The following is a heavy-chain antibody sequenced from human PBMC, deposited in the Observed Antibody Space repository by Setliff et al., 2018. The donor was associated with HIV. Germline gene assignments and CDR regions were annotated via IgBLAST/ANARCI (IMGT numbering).Heavy chain of an antibody. Sequence: NPSETLSLTCSGSGGPMRSSSYYWGWIRQPPGKGLEWIGSIYYTGSTYSNPSLKSRLTISEDASKSQFSLTLRSVTAADTAVYYCARRLAIGHWYFDIWGRGTLVTVSS. V-gene: IGHV4-39*01. CDR1: GGPMRSSSYY. CDR2: IYYTGST. CDR3: ARRLAIGHWYFDI. J-gene: IGHJ2*01.